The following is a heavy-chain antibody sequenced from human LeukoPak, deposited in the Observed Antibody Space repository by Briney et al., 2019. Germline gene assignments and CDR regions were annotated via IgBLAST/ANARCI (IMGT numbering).Heavy chain of an antibody. D-gene: IGHD1/OR15-1a*01. J-gene: IGHJ6*03. CDR3: AKDGNWNNVPGDYYYMDV. V-gene: IGHV1-46*01. CDR1: GYTLTSHL. CDR2: INPESGNT. Sequence: ASVKVSCKASGYTLTSHLMHCVRQAPGQGLEWMGIINPESGNTAYAQKFQGRITMTGDTSTRTVYMELSSLRSEDTAMYYCAKDGNWNNVPGDYYYMDVWGKGTTVAVSS.